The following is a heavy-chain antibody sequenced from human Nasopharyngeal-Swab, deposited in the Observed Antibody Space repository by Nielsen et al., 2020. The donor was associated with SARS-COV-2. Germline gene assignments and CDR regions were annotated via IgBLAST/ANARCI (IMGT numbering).Heavy chain of an antibody. CDR3: ARAEGHYDSSGYYRPALFDY. D-gene: IGHD3-22*01. Sequence: WIRQRPGKGLEWIGYVYYSGSTNYNPSLKSRVTISVDTSKNQFSLKLGSVTAADTAVYYCARAEGHYDSSGYYRPALFDYWGQGTLVTVSS. CDR2: VYYSGST. V-gene: IGHV4-59*01. J-gene: IGHJ4*02.